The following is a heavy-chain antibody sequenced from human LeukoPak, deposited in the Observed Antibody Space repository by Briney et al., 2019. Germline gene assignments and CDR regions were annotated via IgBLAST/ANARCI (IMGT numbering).Heavy chain of an antibody. V-gene: IGHV3-23*01. Sequence: GASLRLSCAASGFIFSNYAMSWVRQAPGKGLEWVSAITGSGGSTYYADSVKGRFTISRDNSKNTLYLQMNSLRAEDKAVYYCAKWGDYDVLTGYYVSDYWGQGTLVTVSS. CDR1: GFIFSNYA. CDR2: ITGSGGST. CDR3: AKWGDYDVLTGYYVSDY. D-gene: IGHD3-9*01. J-gene: IGHJ4*02.